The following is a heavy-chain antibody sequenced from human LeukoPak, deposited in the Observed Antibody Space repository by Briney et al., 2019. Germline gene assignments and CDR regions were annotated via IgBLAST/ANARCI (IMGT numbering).Heavy chain of an antibody. D-gene: IGHD3-22*01. CDR2: ISYDGSNK. V-gene: IGHV3-30*04. CDR1: GFTFSSYA. CDR3: ARDSLTMIVGRQKRGLDY. J-gene: IGHJ4*02. Sequence: GGSLRLSCAASGFTFSSYAMHWVRQAPGKGLEWVAVISYDGSNKYYADSMKGRFTISRDNSKNTLYLQMNSLRAEDTAVYYCARDSLTMIVGRQKRGLDYWGQGTLVTVSS.